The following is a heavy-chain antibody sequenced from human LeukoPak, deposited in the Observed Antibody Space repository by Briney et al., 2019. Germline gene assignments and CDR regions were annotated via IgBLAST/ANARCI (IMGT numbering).Heavy chain of an antibody. V-gene: IGHV3-7*01. CDR1: VFTFCNYW. Sequence: GGALRLSCAASVFTFCNYWMTWVRWAPGRGLEWVADVNQGGSYKYYVDSVRGRFTISRDNAKNEVYLQMDSLRVEDSAVYYCARGEPHCSTSTCSRRRMDVWGQGTTVTVSS. D-gene: IGHD2-2*01. J-gene: IGHJ6*02. CDR2: VNQGGSYK. CDR3: ARGEPHCSTSTCSRRRMDV.